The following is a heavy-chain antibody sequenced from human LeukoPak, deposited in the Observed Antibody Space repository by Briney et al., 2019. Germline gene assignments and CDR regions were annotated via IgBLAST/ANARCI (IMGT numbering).Heavy chain of an antibody. J-gene: IGHJ3*02. V-gene: IGHV3-64D*06. CDR1: GFXFMTSA. Sequence: GGSLRLSCSASGFXFMTSAIHWVRQAPGKGLQYVSSINDYGNRIHYAGSVKGRFSISRDTSTNTLYLQMSSLRPEDTAVYHCVKDRPGSYAFDIWGQGTIVTVSS. D-gene: IGHD3-10*01. CDR2: INDYGNRI. CDR3: VKDRPGSYAFDI.